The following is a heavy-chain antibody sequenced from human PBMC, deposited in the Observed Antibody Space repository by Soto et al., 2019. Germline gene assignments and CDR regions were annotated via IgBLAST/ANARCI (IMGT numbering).Heavy chain of an antibody. J-gene: IGHJ5*02. CDR1: GYTFTTYG. CDR3: ARDVIAVRPGWFDP. D-gene: IGHD6-6*01. CDR2: IIAYNGNT. V-gene: IGHV1-18*01. Sequence: GASVKVSCKAAGYTFTTYGISWVRQAPGQGLEWMGWIIAYNGNTNYAQKFQDRVTMTTDTSTSTAYMELRSLRSDDTAVYYCARDVIAVRPGWFDPWGQGTLVTVSS.